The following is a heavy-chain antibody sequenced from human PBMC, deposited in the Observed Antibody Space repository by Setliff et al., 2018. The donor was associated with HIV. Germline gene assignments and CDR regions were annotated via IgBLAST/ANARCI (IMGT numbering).Heavy chain of an antibody. D-gene: IGHD3-10*01. CDR3: ARQEGIFPNWYFDL. J-gene: IGHJ2*01. Sequence: LRLSCAASGFNFGDFWMHWVRQAPGKGLVWVSRINTDGSTTTYADSVKGRFTISRDNAENTLYLQMNSLRAEDTAVYYYARQEGIFPNWYFDLWGRGTLVTVSS. CDR2: INTDGSTT. V-gene: IGHV3-74*03. CDR1: GFNFGDFW.